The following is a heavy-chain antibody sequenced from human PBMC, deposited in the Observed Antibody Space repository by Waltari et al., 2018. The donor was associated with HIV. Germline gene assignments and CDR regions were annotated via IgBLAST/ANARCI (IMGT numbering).Heavy chain of an antibody. CDR3: ARDSGVGTYNSGWYVSLDY. D-gene: IGHD6-19*01. V-gene: IGHV1-18*01. J-gene: IGHJ4*02. CDR1: GDNFISYG. CDR2: TTSYNGDT. Sequence: QVQLVQSGGELKKPGGTVRVSCKAHGDNFISYGIRWVRQAPGQGLPWMGWTTSYNGDTEYAQHRQGRVTMTSDTSTNTAYMELRSLKSDDTAVYYCARDSGVGTYNSGWYVSLDYWGQGILVTVSS.